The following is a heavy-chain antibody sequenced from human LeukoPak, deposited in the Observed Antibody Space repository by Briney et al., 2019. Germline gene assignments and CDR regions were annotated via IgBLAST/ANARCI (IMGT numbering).Heavy chain of an antibody. J-gene: IGHJ4*02. D-gene: IGHD6-6*01. Sequence: ASAKVSCKASGYTFTGYYMHWVRQAPGQGLEWMGRINPNSGGTNYAQKFQGRVTMTRDTSISTAYMELSRLRSDDTAVYYCARGYSSSSGPGYWGQGTLVTVSS. CDR3: ARGYSSSSGPGY. V-gene: IGHV1-2*06. CDR2: INPNSGGT. CDR1: GYTFTGYY.